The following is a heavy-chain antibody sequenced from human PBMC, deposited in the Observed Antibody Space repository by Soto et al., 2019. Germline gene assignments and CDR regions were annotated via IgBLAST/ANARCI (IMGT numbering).Heavy chain of an antibody. CDR2: INHSGST. J-gene: IGHJ6*01. Sequence: PSETLSLTCAVYGGSFSGYSWSWIRQPPRKGLEWIGEINHSGSTNYNPSLKSRVTISVDTSKNTFSLKLSSVTAPYTAVYYSERCCAGDCGSECLYGMVIGGQESTDMISS. D-gene: IGHD5-12*01. V-gene: IGHV4-34*01. CDR3: ERCCAGDCGSECLYGMVI. CDR1: GGSFSGYS.